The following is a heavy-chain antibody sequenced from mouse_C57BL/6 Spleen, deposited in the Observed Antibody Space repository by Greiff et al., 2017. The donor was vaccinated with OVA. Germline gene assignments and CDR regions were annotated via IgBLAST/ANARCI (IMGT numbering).Heavy chain of an antibody. V-gene: IGHV5-17*01. CDR2: ISSGSSTI. Sequence: EVQLMESGGGLVKPGGSLKLSCAASGFTFSDYGMHWVRQAPEKGLEWVAYISSGSSTIYYADTVKGRFTISRDNAKNTLFLQMTSLRSEDTAMYYCAREGYYPYYFDYWGQGTTLTVSS. CDR1: GFTFSDYG. CDR3: AREGYYPYYFDY. D-gene: IGHD2-3*01. J-gene: IGHJ2*01.